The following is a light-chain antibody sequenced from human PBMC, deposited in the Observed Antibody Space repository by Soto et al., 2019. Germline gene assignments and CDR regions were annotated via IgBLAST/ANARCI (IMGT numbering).Light chain of an antibody. CDR3: QQSYNTPWT. Sequence: DIQMTQSPSSLSASVGDRVTITCRASQSISTYLSWYRQKPGTAPKLLIYAASTLQSGVPSRFSGSGSGTDFTLTINSLQPEDLATYYCQQSYNTPWTFGQGTKVEI. V-gene: IGKV1-39*01. J-gene: IGKJ1*01. CDR1: QSISTY. CDR2: AAS.